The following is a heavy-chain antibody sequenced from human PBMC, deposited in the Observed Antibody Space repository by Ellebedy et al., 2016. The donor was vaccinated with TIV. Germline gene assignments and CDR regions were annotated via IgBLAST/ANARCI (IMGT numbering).Heavy chain of an antibody. Sequence: GESLKISXAASGFIFNTYAMNWVRQAPGKGLEWVANIKQDGSEKYYVDSVKGRFTISRDNAKNSLYLQMNSLRAEDTAVYYCARAWIQLSPVDYWGQGTLVTVSS. CDR1: GFIFNTYA. J-gene: IGHJ4*02. D-gene: IGHD5-18*01. CDR2: IKQDGSEK. V-gene: IGHV3-7*01. CDR3: ARAWIQLSPVDY.